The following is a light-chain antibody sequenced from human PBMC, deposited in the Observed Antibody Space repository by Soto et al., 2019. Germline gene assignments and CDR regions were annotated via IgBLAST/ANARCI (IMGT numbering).Light chain of an antibody. CDR3: QQYNNWPLT. CDR1: QIVSRN. J-gene: IGKJ4*01. V-gene: IGKV3-15*01. Sequence: ETVMTQSPATLSVSPGSRATLSCRASQIVSRNLAWYHQRPGQTPRLLVYGAFTRAAGIPARFSVSGSGTDFTLTISSLQSEDFAVYFCQQYNNWPLTFGGGTKVEIK. CDR2: GAF.